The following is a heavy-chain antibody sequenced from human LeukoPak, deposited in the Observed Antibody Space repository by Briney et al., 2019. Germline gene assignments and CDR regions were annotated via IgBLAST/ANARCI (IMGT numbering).Heavy chain of an antibody. CDR1: GFTFSSYT. V-gene: IGHV3-23*01. CDR3: AKRRAVAGVRYYFDN. Sequence: GGSLRLSCVVSGFTFSSYTVSWVRQAPGKGLEWVSVFRGSGGNTYYADSVKGRFPISRHNSKHLVFLQMNSLRADDTAVYFCAKRRAVAGVRYYFDNWGQGTLVTVSS. J-gene: IGHJ4*02. CDR2: FRGSGGNT. D-gene: IGHD6-19*01.